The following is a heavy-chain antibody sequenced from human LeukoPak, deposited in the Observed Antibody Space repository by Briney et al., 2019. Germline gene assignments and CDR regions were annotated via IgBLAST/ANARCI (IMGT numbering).Heavy chain of an antibody. Sequence: PGGSLRLSCAASGFTFSSYSMNWFRQAPGKGLEWVSSISSSSSYIYYADSVKGRFTISRDNAKNSLYLQMNSLRAEDTAVYYCARENYYDSSGLPDFDYWGQGTLVTVSS. V-gene: IGHV3-21*01. CDR2: ISSSSSYI. J-gene: IGHJ4*02. CDR3: ARENYYDSSGLPDFDY. D-gene: IGHD3-22*01. CDR1: GFTFSSYS.